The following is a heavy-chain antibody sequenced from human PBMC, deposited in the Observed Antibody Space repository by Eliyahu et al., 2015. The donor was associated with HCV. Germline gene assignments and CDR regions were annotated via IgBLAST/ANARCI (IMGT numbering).Heavy chain of an antibody. V-gene: IGHV2-5*01. CDR3: AHKRSGWPLHFDS. D-gene: IGHD6-19*01. J-gene: IGHJ4*02. Sequence: QITLKESGPTLVKPTQTLTLTCTFSGFSLNTRGVGVGWIRQPPGKALEWLALIYWNDDKRYSPSLSNRLTITKDTSENKVVLALTSMGPVDTATYYCAHKRSGWPLHFDSWGQGTLVTVSS. CDR2: IYWNDDK. CDR1: GFSLNTRGVG.